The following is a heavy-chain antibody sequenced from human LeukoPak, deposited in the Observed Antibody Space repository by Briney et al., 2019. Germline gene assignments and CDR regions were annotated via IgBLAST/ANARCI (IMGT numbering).Heavy chain of an antibody. CDR3: AKPSRGNSGSSY. Sequence: GGSLRLSCAASGFTFSNYAMSWVRHAPAKGLGWVSSIRGNGGNTYYADSVKGRFTISRDDSKNTLYLQMNSLRADATVIYCCAKPSRGNSGSSYCGQGTLVPVSS. CDR2: IRGNGGNT. V-gene: IGHV3-23*01. J-gene: IGHJ4*02. CDR1: GFTFSNYA. D-gene: IGHD1-26*01.